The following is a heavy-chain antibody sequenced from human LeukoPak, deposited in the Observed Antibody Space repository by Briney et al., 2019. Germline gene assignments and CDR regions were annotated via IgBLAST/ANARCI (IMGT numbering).Heavy chain of an antibody. CDR2: IYYSGTT. CDR3: ASQPYSSGWYAWFDP. CDR1: GGSIINNNYY. D-gene: IGHD6-19*01. J-gene: IGHJ5*02. Sequence: PSETLSLTCTVSGGSIINNNYYWGWLRQPPGKGLEWIGTIYYSGTTYYSPSLTSRVTISVDTSKNQFSLKLSSVTAADTAVYYCASQPYSSGWYAWFDPWGQGSLVTVSS. V-gene: IGHV4-39*01.